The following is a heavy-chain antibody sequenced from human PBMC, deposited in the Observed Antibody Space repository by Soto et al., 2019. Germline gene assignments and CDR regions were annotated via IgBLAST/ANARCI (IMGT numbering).Heavy chain of an antibody. CDR3: ASLSKYSRMDV. CDR2: IYYSGRT. V-gene: IGHV4-31*03. J-gene: IGHJ6*04. Sequence: QVQLQESGPGLVKPSQTLSLTCTVSGGSISSGGYYWSWIRQHPGKGLEWIGYIYYSGRTYYSPSSKIRVTISLDTTRNHLSFKMSLLTAPGTDLYNCASLSKYSRMDVWGKGTTVTVYS. CDR1: GGSISSGGYY.